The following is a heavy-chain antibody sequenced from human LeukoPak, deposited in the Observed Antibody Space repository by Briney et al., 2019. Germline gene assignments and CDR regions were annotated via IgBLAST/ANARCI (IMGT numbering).Heavy chain of an antibody. CDR1: GGSFSGYY. CDR2: INPRGST. Sequence: SETLSLSCGVYGGSFSGYYWSWIRQPPGKGLQWIGEINPRGSTNYNPSLKSRVTLSADTSKNQFSLTLNSVTAADTAVYYCARRRLGYYFDYWGQGTLVTVSS. J-gene: IGHJ4*02. D-gene: IGHD5-24*01. V-gene: IGHV4-34*01. CDR3: ARRRLGYYFDY.